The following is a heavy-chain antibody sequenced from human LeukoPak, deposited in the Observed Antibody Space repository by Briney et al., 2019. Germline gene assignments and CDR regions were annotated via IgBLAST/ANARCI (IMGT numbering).Heavy chain of an antibody. D-gene: IGHD3-22*01. V-gene: IGHV4-59*08. CDR3: ASSTPYYYDTSGYPTPGAFDV. Sequence: TSETLSLTCTVSGDSISRYYWSWIRQPPGKGLEWIAYIYYTGSSKYNPSLKSRVTISVDTPENQFSLKLSSVTAADTAVYYCASSTPYYYDTSGYPTPGAFDVWGQGTMVTVSS. CDR2: IYYTGSS. J-gene: IGHJ3*01. CDR1: GDSISRYY.